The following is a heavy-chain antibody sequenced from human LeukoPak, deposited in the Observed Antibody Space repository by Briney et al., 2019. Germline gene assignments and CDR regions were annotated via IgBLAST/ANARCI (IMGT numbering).Heavy chain of an antibody. D-gene: IGHD2-15*01. J-gene: IGHJ6*03. CDR1: GFTFSGSA. Sequence: GGSLRLSCAASGFTFSGSAMHWVRQASGKGLEWVGRIRSKANSYATAYAASVKGRFTISRDDSKNTAYLQMNSLKTEDTAVYYCTQVVVAATGTNYYYYYMDVWGEGTTVTVSS. CDR3: TQVVVAATGTNYYYYYMDV. V-gene: IGHV3-73*01. CDR2: IRSKANSYAT.